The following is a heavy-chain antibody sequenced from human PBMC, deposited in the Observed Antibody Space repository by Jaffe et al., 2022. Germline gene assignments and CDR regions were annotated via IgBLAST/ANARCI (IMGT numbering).Heavy chain of an antibody. J-gene: IGHJ2*01. CDR1: GFTFSSYE. Sequence: EVQLVESGGGLVQPGGSLRLSCAASGFTFSSYEMNWVRQAPGKGLEWVSYISSSGSTIYYADSVKGRFTISRDNAKNSLYLQMNSLRAEDTAVYYCARPKYSSGYLWYFDLWGRGTLVTVSS. D-gene: IGHD3-22*01. CDR2: ISSSGSTI. CDR3: ARPKYSSGYLWYFDL. V-gene: IGHV3-48*03.